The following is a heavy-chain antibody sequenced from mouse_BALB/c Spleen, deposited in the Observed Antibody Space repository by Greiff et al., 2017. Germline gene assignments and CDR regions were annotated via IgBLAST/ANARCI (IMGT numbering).Heavy chain of an antibody. D-gene: IGHD2-1*01. Sequence: VMLVESGGDLVKPGGSLKLSCAASGFTFSSYGMSWVRQTPDKRLEWVATISSGGSYTYYPDSVKGRFTISRDNAKNTLYLQMSSLKSEDTAMYYCARQGVTTYYFDYWGQGTTLTVSS. J-gene: IGHJ2*01. V-gene: IGHV5-6*01. CDR3: ARQGVTTYYFDY. CDR2: ISSGGSYT. CDR1: GFTFSSYG.